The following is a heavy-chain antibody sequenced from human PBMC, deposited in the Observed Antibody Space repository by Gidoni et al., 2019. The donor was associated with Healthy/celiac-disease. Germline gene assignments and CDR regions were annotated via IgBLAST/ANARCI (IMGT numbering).Heavy chain of an antibody. Sequence: QITLKASGPTLVNPTQTLTLSCTLSGFPLSPRGVGVGWIRQPPGKALEWLALIYWNDDKRYSPSLKSRLTITKDTSKNQVVLTMTNMDPVDTATYYCAHSLVVVPAAMKYNWFDPWGQGTLVTVSS. J-gene: IGHJ5*02. D-gene: IGHD2-2*01. CDR1: GFPLSPRGVG. CDR3: AHSLVVVPAAMKYNWFDP. CDR2: IYWNDDK. V-gene: IGHV2-5*01.